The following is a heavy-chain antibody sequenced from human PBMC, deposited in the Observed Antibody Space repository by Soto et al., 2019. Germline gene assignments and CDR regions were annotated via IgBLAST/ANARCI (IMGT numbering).Heavy chain of an antibody. Sequence: GGSLRLSCAASGFTFSSYAMHWVRQAPGKGLEWVAVISYDGSNKYYADSVKGRFTISRDNSKNTLYLQMNSLRAEDTAVYYCARDLEVRGVYFDYWGQGTLVTVSS. V-gene: IGHV3-30-3*01. CDR2: ISYDGSNK. J-gene: IGHJ4*02. CDR1: GFTFSSYA. D-gene: IGHD3-10*01. CDR3: ARDLEVRGVYFDY.